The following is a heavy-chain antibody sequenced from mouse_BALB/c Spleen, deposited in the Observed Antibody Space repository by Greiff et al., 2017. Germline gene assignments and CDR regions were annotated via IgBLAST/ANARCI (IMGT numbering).Heavy chain of an antibody. D-gene: IGHD2-2*01. V-gene: IGHV3-8*02. J-gene: IGHJ3*01. CDR1: GDSITSGY. CDR2: ISYSGST. Sequence: EVKLQESGPSLVKPSQTLSLTCSVTGDSITSGYWNWIRKFPGNKLEYMGYISYSGSTYYNPSLKSRISITRDTSKNQYYLQLNSVTTEDTATYYCARNGYDEGAWFAYWGQGTLVTVSA. CDR3: ARNGYDEGAWFAY.